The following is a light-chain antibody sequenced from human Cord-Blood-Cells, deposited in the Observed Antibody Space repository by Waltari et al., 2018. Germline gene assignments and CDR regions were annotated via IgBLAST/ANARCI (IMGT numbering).Light chain of an antibody. Sequence: QSALTQPRSVSGSPGQSVTISCTGTSSAVGGYNYVSWYQQHPGKAPKRMIYDVSKRPSGVPDRFSGSKSGNTASLTISGLQAEDEADYYCCSYAGSYTFHVVFGGGTKLTVL. CDR3: CSYAGSYTFHVV. CDR2: DVS. J-gene: IGLJ2*01. V-gene: IGLV2-11*01. CDR1: SSAVGGYNY.